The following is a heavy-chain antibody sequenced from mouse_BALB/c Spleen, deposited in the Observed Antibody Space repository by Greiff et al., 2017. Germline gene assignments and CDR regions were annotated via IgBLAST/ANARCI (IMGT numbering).Heavy chain of an antibody. CDR1: GYTFTSYW. CDR3: ARGRAITTANYYAMDY. J-gene: IGHJ4*01. D-gene: IGHD1-2*01. V-gene: IGHV1-52*01. CDR2: IEPYDSEN. Sequence: QVQLQQPGAELVRPGASVKLSCKASGYTFTSYWMNWVKQRPEQGLEWIGRIEPYDSENHYNQKFKDKAILTVVKSSSTAYKQLSRLTSEDSAVYYCARGRAITTANYYAMDYWGQGTSVTVSS.